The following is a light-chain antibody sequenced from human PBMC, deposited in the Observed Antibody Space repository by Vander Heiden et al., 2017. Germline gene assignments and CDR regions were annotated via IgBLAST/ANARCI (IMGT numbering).Light chain of an antibody. CDR3: NSRDSSGNHWV. CDR1: SLRSYF. Sequence: SSELTQDPAVSVALGQTVRITSQGDSLRSYFASWYQQKPGQAPVVVFYGRNNRPSGIPDRFSGSTSGNTASLTITGAQADDEADYYCNSRDSSGNHWVFGGGTKLTVL. CDR2: GRN. J-gene: IGLJ2*01. V-gene: IGLV3-19*01.